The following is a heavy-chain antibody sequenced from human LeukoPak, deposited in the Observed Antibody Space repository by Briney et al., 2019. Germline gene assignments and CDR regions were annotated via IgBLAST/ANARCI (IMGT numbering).Heavy chain of an antibody. V-gene: IGHV4-59*01. D-gene: IGHD7-27*01. J-gene: IGHJ4*02. CDR3: ARSLGSFDY. Sequence: SETLSLTCTVSGGSISSYYWSWIRQPPGKGLEWIGYIYYSGSTNHNPSLKSRVTISVDTSKNQFSLKLSSVTAADTAVYYCARSLGSFDYWGQGTLVTVSS. CDR2: IYYSGST. CDR1: GGSISSYY.